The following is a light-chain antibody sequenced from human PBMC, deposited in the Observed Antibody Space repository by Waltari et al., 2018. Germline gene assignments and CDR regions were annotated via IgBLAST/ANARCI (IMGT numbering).Light chain of an antibody. CDR2: WAS. Sequence: DIVMTQSPDSLAVSLGERATVNCTSSQTVLDSSNNKNFLAWYQQKPGQHPTLLIYWASTRESVVPDRISGSGSGTEFTLTISSLQAEDVAVYYCQQYYTTPLTFGGGTKVEIK. CDR1: QTVLDSSNNKNF. V-gene: IGKV4-1*01. CDR3: QQYYTTPLT. J-gene: IGKJ4*01.